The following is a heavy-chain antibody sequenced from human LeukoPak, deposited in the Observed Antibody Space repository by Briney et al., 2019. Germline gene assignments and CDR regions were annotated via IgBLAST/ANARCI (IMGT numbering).Heavy chain of an antibody. D-gene: IGHD5-12*01. V-gene: IGHV4-59*11. CDR3: ARAVSGSDYWFDP. CDR2: IFSSGST. CDR1: GGFMTGHY. J-gene: IGHJ5*02. Sequence: SETLSLTCNVSGGFMTGHYWTWIRQTPGEGLEWIGCIFSSGSTNYNPSLKSRVTISVGTSKKQFSLNLRSLTAADTAVYYCARAVSGSDYWFDPWGQGTQVTVSS.